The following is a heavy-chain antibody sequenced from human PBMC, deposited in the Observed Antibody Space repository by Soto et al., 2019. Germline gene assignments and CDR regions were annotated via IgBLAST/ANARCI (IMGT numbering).Heavy chain of an antibody. D-gene: IGHD3-3*01. CDR1: GFTFSNAW. Sequence: EVQLVESGGGLVKPGGSLRLSCAASGFTFSNAWMSWVRQAPGKGLEWVGRIKSKTDGGTTDYAAPVKGRFTISRDDSKNTLYLQMNRLKTEDTAVYYCTTLHYDFWSGDPVSYYYYYYMDVWGKGTTVTVSS. CDR2: IKSKTDGGTT. J-gene: IGHJ6*03. V-gene: IGHV3-15*01. CDR3: TTLHYDFWSGDPVSYYYYYYMDV.